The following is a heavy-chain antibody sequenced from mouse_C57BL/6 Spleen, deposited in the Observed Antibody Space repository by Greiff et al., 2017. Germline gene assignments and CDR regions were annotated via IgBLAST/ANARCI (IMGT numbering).Heavy chain of an antibody. CDR3: ARPYSNYYYAMDY. CDR2: IDPSDSYT. Sequence: QVQLQQPGAELVRPGTSVKLSCTASGYTFTSYWMHWVKQRPGQGLEWIGVIDPSDSYTNYNPKFKGKATVTVDTSSSTAYMQLSSLTSEDAAVYYCARPYSNYYYAMDYWGQGTSVTVSS. CDR1: GYTFTSYW. J-gene: IGHJ4*01. D-gene: IGHD2-5*01. V-gene: IGHV1-59*01.